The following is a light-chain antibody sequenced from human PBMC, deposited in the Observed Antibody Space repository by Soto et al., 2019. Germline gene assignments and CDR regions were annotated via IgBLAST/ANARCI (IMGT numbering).Light chain of an antibody. J-gene: IGKJ5*01. Sequence: EIVMTQSPATLSVSPGERATLSCRASQRVSSNLAWYQQKPGQAPRLLIYGASTRATGIPARFSGSGSGTDFTLTISSLHSEDFAVYYCQQYNNWPPITFGQGTRLEIK. CDR2: GAS. CDR1: QRVSSN. CDR3: QQYNNWPPIT. V-gene: IGKV3-15*01.